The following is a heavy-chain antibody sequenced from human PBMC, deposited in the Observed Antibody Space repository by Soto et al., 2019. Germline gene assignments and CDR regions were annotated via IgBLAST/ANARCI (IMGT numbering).Heavy chain of an antibody. CDR2: ISAYNGNT. D-gene: IGHD2-15*01. V-gene: IGHV1-18*04. CDR1: GYPFTSYG. Sequence: GSVKECSKASGYPFTSYGVSLARQAPGQGLEWMGWISAYNGNTNYAQKLQGRVTMTTDTSTSTAYMELRSLRSDDTAVYYCARGGVVVADRAEYFQHWGQGTMVTVSS. CDR3: ARGGVVVADRAEYFQH. J-gene: IGHJ1*01.